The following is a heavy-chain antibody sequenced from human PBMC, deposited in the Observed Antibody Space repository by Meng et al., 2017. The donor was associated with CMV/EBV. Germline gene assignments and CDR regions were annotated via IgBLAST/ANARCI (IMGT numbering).Heavy chain of an antibody. D-gene: IGHD2-2*01. Sequence: GESLKISCAASGFIFSSYEMNWVRQAPGKGLEWVSSISSSSSYIYYADSVKGRFTISRDNAKNSLYLQMNSLRAEDTAVYYCARRGGSVVVPAAHFDYWGQGTLVTVSS. CDR3: ARRGGSVVVPAAHFDY. CDR2: ISSSSSYI. V-gene: IGHV3-21*01. J-gene: IGHJ4*02. CDR1: GFIFSSYE.